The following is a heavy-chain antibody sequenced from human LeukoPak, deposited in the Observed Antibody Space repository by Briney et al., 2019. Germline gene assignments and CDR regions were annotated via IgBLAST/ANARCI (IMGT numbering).Heavy chain of an antibody. D-gene: IGHD3-22*01. V-gene: IGHV3-30*18. CDR3: AKDPKEGRYFESSGRYLDNIFDP. CDR1: GFTFSNHG. Sequence: GGSLRLSCAASGFTFSNHGVHWVRQAPGKGLEWVAVVSHDGSNKFYADSVKGRFTISRDNSKNTVYLEMSSLRDEDTAVYYCAKDPKEGRYFESSGRYLDNIFDPWGQGTLVTVSS. J-gene: IGHJ5*02. CDR2: VSHDGSNK.